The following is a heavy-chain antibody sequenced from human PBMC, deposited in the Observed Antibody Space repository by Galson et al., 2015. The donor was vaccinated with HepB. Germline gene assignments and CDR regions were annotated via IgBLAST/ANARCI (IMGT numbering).Heavy chain of an antibody. Sequence: VTPPQTLTLTCTFSGFSLSTSGVGVGCVRQPPGKALEGLALFYWNDDKGYSPSLNNRLTIPRDTSKNQVVLTMANMDPVDTATYYCARHTGGAFDIWGQGTMFTVSS. CDR1: GFSLSTSGVG. CDR2: FYWNDDK. CDR3: ARHTGGAFDI. J-gene: IGHJ3*02. D-gene: IGHD1-14*01. V-gene: IGHV2-5*01.